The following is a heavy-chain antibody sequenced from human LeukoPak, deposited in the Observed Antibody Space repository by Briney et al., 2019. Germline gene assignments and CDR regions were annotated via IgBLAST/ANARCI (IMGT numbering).Heavy chain of an antibody. CDR2: INPNSGGT. J-gene: IGHJ4*02. CDR3: ARRYCSSATCYQFDY. V-gene: IGHV1-2*02. Sequence: ASVKVFCKASGYTFTGYYMHWVRQAPGQGLEWMGWINPNSGGTNYAQKFQGRVTMTRDTSISTAYMELSSLRSDDTAVYYCARRYCSSATCYQFDYWGQGTLVTVSS. CDR1: GYTFTGYY. D-gene: IGHD2-2*01.